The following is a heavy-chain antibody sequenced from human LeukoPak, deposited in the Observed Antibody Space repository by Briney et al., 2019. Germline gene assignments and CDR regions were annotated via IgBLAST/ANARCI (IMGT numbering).Heavy chain of an antibody. V-gene: IGHV3-15*07. J-gene: IGHJ4*02. CDR3: ATDFQWRGGDF. CDR2: LKSRNDGGAS. Sequence: GGSLRLSCTVSGFPFTNAWLTWVRQAPGRGLEWVGRLKSRNDGGASEYAAPVRDRFTFSRDDSKNTFYLQMSRLKTEDTAVYFCATDFQWRGGDFWGQGTLVTVSS. CDR1: GFPFTNAW. D-gene: IGHD6-19*01.